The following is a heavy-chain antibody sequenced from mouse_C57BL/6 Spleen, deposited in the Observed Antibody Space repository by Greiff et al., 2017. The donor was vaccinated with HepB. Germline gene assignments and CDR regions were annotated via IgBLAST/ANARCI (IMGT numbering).Heavy chain of an antibody. Sequence: QVQLQQPGTELVKPGASVKLSCKASGYTFTSYWMHWVKQRPGQGLEWIGNINPSNGGTNYNEKFKSKATLTVDKSSSTAYMQLSSLTSEDSAVYYCARGGLLLRYSYAMDYWGQGTSVTVSS. V-gene: IGHV1-53*01. J-gene: IGHJ4*01. D-gene: IGHD1-1*01. CDR2: INPSNGGT. CDR3: ARGGLLLRYSYAMDY. CDR1: GYTFTSYW.